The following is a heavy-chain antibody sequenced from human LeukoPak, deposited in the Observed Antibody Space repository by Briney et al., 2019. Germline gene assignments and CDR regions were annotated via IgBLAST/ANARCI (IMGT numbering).Heavy chain of an antibody. CDR1: GGSISSSDTY. Sequence: PSETLSLTCTVSGGSISSSDTYWGWIRQPPGKGLEWIGSISYMGGPYHNPSLRSRVTMSVDTSKNQFSLNLSSVTAADTAVYYCARLSHCSSASCHTSYFDPWGQGTLVTVSS. CDR2: ISYMGGP. D-gene: IGHD2-2*02. V-gene: IGHV4-39*07. CDR3: ARLSHCSSASCHTSYFDP. J-gene: IGHJ4*02.